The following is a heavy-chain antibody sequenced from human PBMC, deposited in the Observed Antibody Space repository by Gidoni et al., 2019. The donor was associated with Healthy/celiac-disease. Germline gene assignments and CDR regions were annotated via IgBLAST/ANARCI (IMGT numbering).Heavy chain of an antibody. Sequence: EVQLVESGGGLVQPGRSLRLSCAASGFTFAAYAMHWVRQAPGKGLEWVSGISWNSGSIGYADSVKGRFTISRDNAKNSLYLQMNSLRAEDTALYYCAKDICRGGGSCYSKFDYWGQGTLVTVSS. CDR3: AKDICRGGGSCYSKFDY. CDR2: ISWNSGSI. CDR1: GFTFAAYA. D-gene: IGHD2-15*01. J-gene: IGHJ4*02. V-gene: IGHV3-9*01.